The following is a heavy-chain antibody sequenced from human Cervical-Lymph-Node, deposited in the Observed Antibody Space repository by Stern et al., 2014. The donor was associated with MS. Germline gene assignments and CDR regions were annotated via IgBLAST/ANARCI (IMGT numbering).Heavy chain of an antibody. CDR3: ASAYSSSHYYFDY. V-gene: IGHV3-33*01. Sequence: QVQLVPSGGGVVQPGRSLRLSCAASGFSFSRSAMHWVRQAPGKGLEWVALIWYDGSNQYYADSVTGRFTISRDNFKNTLYLQMNSLRAEDTAVYYCASAYSSSHYYFDYWGQGTLVTVSS. CDR1: GFSFSRSA. J-gene: IGHJ4*02. D-gene: IGHD6-13*01. CDR2: IWYDGSNQ.